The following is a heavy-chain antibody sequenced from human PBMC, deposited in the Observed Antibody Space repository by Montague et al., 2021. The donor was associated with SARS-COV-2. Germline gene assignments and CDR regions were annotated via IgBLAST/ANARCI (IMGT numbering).Heavy chain of an antibody. CDR2: VYYSGRI. CDR3: VRADRRDADTPHPYSDKGIDF. J-gene: IGHJ6*02. CDR1: GDSISTSY. V-gene: IGHV4-59*01. D-gene: IGHD2-21*01. Sequence: SETLSLTCTVSGDSISTSYWAWIRQPPGKGLEWIGYVYYSGRISYNSSLKSRFTISVGTSKNQVSLNLRSVTAADTAVYFCVRADRRDADTPHPYSDKGIDFWGQGTTVTVSS.